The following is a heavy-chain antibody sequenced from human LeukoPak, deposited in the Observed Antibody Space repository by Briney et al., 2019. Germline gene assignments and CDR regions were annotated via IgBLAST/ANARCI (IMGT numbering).Heavy chain of an antibody. CDR2: IYYSGST. V-gene: IGHV4-59*01. CDR3: ARYSSGYRYFDY. Sequence: SETLSLTCTVSGGSISTYYWSWIRQPPGKGLEWIGYIYYSGSTNYNPSLKSRVTISVDTSRNQFSLKLSSVTAADTAVYYCARYSSGYRYFDYWGQGTLVTVSS. D-gene: IGHD3-22*01. J-gene: IGHJ4*02. CDR1: GGSISTYY.